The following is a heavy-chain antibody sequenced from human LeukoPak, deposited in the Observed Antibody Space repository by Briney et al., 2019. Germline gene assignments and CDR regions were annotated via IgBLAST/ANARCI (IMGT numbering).Heavy chain of an antibody. J-gene: IGHJ4*02. D-gene: IGHD5-18*01. CDR2: IYYSGST. Sequence: TSETLSLTCTVSGGSISSYYWSWIRQPPGKGLEWIGYIYYSGSTNYNPSLKSRVTISVDTSKNQFSLKLSSVTAADTAVYYCARGRRRGYMGYWGQGTLVTVSS. V-gene: IGHV4-59*12. CDR1: GGSISSYY. CDR3: ARGRRRGYMGY.